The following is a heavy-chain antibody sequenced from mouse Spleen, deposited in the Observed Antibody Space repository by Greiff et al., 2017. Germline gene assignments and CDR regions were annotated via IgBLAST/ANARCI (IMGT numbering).Heavy chain of an antibody. V-gene: IGHV1-42*01. CDR3: ARYDYDVNYAMDY. Sequence: VQLKQSGPELVKPGASVKISCKASGYSFTGYYMNWVKQSPEKSLEWIGEINPSTGGTTYNQKFKAKATLTVDKSSSTAYMQLKSLTSEDSAVYYCARYDYDVNYAMDYWGQGTSVTVSS. D-gene: IGHD2-4*01. J-gene: IGHJ4*01. CDR1: GYSFTGYY. CDR2: INPSTGGT.